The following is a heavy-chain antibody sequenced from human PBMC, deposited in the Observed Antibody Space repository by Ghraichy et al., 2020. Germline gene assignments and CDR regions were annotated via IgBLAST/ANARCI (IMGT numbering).Heavy chain of an antibody. CDR3: ARDRWDTAMIHFDY. J-gene: IGHJ4*02. D-gene: IGHD5-18*01. CDR2: ISAYSGNT. CDR1: GYSFSTSD. V-gene: IGHV1-18*01. Sequence: ASAKVSCKASGYSFSTSDISWVRQAPGQGLEWMGWISAYSGNTNYAQNLQGRVTMTTDTSTSTVYMELRSLRSDDTALYYCARDRWDTAMIHFDYWGQGTLVTVSS.